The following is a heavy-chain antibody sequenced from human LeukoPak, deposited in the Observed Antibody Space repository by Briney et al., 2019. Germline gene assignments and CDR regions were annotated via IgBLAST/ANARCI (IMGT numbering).Heavy chain of an antibody. J-gene: IGHJ3*02. CDR1: GYTFTGYY. Sequence: ASVEVSCKASGYTFTGYYMHWVRQAPGQGLEWMGWINPNSGNTGYAQKFQGRVTITRNTSISTAYMELSSLRSEDTAVYYCARVRRPFYDILTGDAFDIWGQGTMVTVSS. V-gene: IGHV1-8*03. CDR3: ARVRRPFYDILTGDAFDI. CDR2: INPNSGNT. D-gene: IGHD3-9*01.